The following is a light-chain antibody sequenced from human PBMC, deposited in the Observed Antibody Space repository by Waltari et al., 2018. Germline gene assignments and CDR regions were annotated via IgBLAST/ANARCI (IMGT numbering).Light chain of an antibody. V-gene: IGKV1-5*03. Sequence: TQSPSTLSASVGDRVTITCRASQSLDTWLAWYQQKPGKAPNLLIYKASSLYTGVPSRFSGSGSGTEFTLTISSLQPDDVASYYCQQYNSYPWTFGQGTKVQI. CDR1: QSLDTW. CDR3: QQYNSYPWT. CDR2: KAS. J-gene: IGKJ1*01.